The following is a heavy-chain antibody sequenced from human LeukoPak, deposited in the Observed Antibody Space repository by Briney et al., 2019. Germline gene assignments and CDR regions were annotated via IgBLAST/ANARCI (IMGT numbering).Heavy chain of an antibody. J-gene: IGHJ5*02. CDR3: AWGAAAASNWFDP. Sequence: SVKVSCTASGATCSSYAISWVRQAPGHGLEWMGGIIPIFGTANYAQKFQGRVTITADKSTSTAYMELSSLRSEDTAVYYCAWGAAAASNWFDPWGQGTLVTVSS. V-gene: IGHV1-69*06. CDR1: GATCSSYA. CDR2: IIPIFGTA. D-gene: IGHD6-13*01.